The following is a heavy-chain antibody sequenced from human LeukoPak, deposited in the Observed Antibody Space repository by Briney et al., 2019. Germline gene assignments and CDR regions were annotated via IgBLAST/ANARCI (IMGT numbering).Heavy chain of an antibody. CDR1: GFTFSSYG. J-gene: IGHJ5*02. V-gene: IGHV3-30*02. CDR2: IRYDGSNK. CDR3: AKDRTPDSSGYYYVRGFDP. Sequence: GGSLRLSCAASGFTFSSYGMHWVRQAPGKGLEWVAFIRYDGSNKYYADSVKGRFTISRDNSKNTLYLQMNSLRAEDTAVYYCAKDRTPDSSGYYYVRGFDPWGQGTLVTVSS. D-gene: IGHD3-22*01.